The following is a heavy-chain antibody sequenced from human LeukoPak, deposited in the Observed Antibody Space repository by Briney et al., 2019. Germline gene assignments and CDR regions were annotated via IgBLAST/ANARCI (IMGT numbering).Heavy chain of an antibody. CDR1: GGTFSSYA. D-gene: IGHD2-2*02. Sequence: ASVKVSCKASGGTFSSYAISWVRQAPGQGLEWMGGIIPIFGTANYAQKFQGRVTITADESTSTAYMELSSLRSEDTAVYYCASWGHLGYCSSTSCYNYYYYMDVWGKGTTVTVSS. V-gene: IGHV1-69*13. J-gene: IGHJ6*03. CDR3: ASWGHLGYCSSTSCYNYYYYMDV. CDR2: IIPIFGTA.